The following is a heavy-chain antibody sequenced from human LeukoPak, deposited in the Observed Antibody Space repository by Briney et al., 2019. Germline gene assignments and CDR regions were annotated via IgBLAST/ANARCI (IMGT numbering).Heavy chain of an antibody. V-gene: IGHV1-69*04. CDR1: GGTFSSYA. Sequence: SVKVSCKASGGTFSSYAISWVRQAPGQGLEWMGRIIPILGIANYAQQFQGRVTITADKSTSTAYMQLSSLRSEDTAVYYCASDVSLGIAAAGTVEDGLGDFDYWGQGTLVTGSS. D-gene: IGHD6-13*01. CDR3: ASDVSLGIAAAGTVEDGLGDFDY. J-gene: IGHJ4*02. CDR2: IIPILGIA.